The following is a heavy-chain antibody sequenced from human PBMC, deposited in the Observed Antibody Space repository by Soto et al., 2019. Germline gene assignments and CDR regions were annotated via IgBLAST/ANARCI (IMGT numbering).Heavy chain of an antibody. CDR3: AKFSGGSHERIAY. Sequence: QVQLVQSGAEVKKPGSSVKVSCKASGGTFSSYAISWVRQAPGQGLEWMGGIIPIFGTANYAQKFQGRVTITADESTNPAYKELGSLRSEDAAVYYCAKFSGGSHERIAYWGQGPLVTVSS. V-gene: IGHV1-69*12. J-gene: IGHJ4*02. D-gene: IGHD2-15*01. CDR1: GGTFSSYA. CDR2: IIPIFGTA.